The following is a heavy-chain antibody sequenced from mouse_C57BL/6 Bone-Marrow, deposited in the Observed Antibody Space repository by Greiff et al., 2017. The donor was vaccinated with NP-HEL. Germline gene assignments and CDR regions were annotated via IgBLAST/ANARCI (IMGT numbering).Heavy chain of an antibody. D-gene: IGHD2-4*01. CDR2: INPNNGGT. V-gene: IGHV1-26*01. CDR3: ARGGIYYDPLYFDY. J-gene: IGHJ2*01. CDR1: GYTFTDYY. Sequence: VQLQQSGPELVKPGASVKISCKASGYTFTDYYMNWVKQSHGKSLEWIGDINPNNGGTSYIQKFKGKATLTVDKSSSTAYMELRSLTSEDSAVYYCARGGIYYDPLYFDYWGQGTTLTVSS.